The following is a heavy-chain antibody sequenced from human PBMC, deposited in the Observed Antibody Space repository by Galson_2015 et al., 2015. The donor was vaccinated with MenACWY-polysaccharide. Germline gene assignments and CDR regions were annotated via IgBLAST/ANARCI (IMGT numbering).Heavy chain of an antibody. Sequence: SVKVSCKASGYSFSSYDINWVRQTTGQGLEWMGWMNPNSGNTGYAQKFQGRVTMTRNTSISIAYMELSSLRSEDTAVYYCARGGKYYYYISCYLNWFDPWGQGTLGTVAS. CDR2: MNPNSGNT. CDR1: GYSFSSYD. J-gene: IGHJ5*02. V-gene: IGHV1-8*01. D-gene: IGHD3-22*01. CDR3: ARGGKYYYYISCYLNWFDP.